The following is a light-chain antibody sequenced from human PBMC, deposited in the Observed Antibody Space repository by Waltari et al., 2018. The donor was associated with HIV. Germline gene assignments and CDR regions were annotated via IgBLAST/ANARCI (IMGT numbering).Light chain of an antibody. CDR1: SSDVGSYTL. CDR2: EGS. CDR3: CSYTGSSTRRPYV. V-gene: IGLV2-23*01. Sequence: QSALTQPASVSGSPGQSIPISCTGTSSDVGSYTLVPWYQQHPGKAPKVMIYEGSKRPSGVSNRFSGSKSGNTASLTISGLQAEDEADYYCCSYTGSSTRRPYVFGTGTKVTVL. J-gene: IGLJ1*01.